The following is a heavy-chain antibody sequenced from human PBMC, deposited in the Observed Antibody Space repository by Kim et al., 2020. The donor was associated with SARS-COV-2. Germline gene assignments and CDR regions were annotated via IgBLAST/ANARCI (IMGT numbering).Heavy chain of an antibody. D-gene: IGHD1-26*01. J-gene: IGHJ4*02. CDR1: GFTFSSYG. Sequence: GGSLRLSCAASGFTFSSYGMHWVRQAPGKGLEWVAVISYDGSNKYYADSVKGRFTISRDNSKNTLYLQMNSLRAEDTAVYYCARDGWQWELQPAYYFDYWGQGTLVTVSS. CDR3: ARDGWQWELQPAYYFDY. CDR2: ISYDGSNK. V-gene: IGHV3-33*05.